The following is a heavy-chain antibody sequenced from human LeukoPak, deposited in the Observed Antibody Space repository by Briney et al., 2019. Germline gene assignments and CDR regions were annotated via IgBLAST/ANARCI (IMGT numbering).Heavy chain of an antibody. CDR3: AREGRYYISGSRDFDY. D-gene: IGHD3-10*01. V-gene: IGHV1-18*01. CDR1: GYTFSSYG. J-gene: IGHJ4*02. Sequence: ASVKVYCKASGYTFSSYGISWVRQAPGQGLEWMGWISAYNGNTNYVEKLQGRVTMTTDTSTSTAYMELRSLRSDDTAVYYCAREGRYYISGSRDFDYWGQGTLVTVSS. CDR2: ISAYNGNT.